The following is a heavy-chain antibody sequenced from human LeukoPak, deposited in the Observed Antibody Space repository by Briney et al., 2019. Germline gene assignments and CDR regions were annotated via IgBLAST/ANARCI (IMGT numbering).Heavy chain of an antibody. Sequence: GGSLRLSCAASGFTVSSNYMSWVRQAPGKGLEWVSVIYSGGSTYYADSVKGRFTISRDNSKNTLYLQMNSLRAEDTAVYYCARGLVVAAAGPLDYWGQGTLVTVSS. V-gene: IGHV3-53*01. J-gene: IGHJ4*02. CDR2: IYSGGST. D-gene: IGHD6-13*01. CDR3: ARGLVVAAAGPLDY. CDR1: GFTVSSNY.